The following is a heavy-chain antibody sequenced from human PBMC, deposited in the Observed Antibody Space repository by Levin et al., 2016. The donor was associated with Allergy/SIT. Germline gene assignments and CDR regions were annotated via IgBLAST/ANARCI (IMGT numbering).Heavy chain of an antibody. CDR3: ARGVIVEVLLFGANWFDP. D-gene: IGHD3-3*01. Sequence: SETLSLTCAVHGGSFSGYDWTWIRQPPGKGLEWIGEVRHNGSTNYSPSLKSRVIMSVDTSKRQFFLNLSSVTAADTAVYYCARGVIVEVLLFGANWFDPWGPGTLVTVVL. J-gene: IGHJ5*02. CDR1: GGSFSGYD. V-gene: IGHV4-34*01. CDR2: VRHNGST.